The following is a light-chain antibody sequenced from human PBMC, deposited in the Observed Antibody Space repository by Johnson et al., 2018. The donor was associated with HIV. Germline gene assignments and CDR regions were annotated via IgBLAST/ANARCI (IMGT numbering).Light chain of an antibody. Sequence: QSVLTQPPSVSAAPGQKVTISCSGSSSNIGNNYVSWYQQLPGTAPKLLIYENNKRPSGIPDRFSGSKSGTSATLGITGLQTGDEADYYCGTWDSSLSAYFFRTGTKVTVL. CDR1: SSNIGNNY. V-gene: IGLV1-51*02. CDR2: ENN. CDR3: GTWDSSLSAYF. J-gene: IGLJ1*01.